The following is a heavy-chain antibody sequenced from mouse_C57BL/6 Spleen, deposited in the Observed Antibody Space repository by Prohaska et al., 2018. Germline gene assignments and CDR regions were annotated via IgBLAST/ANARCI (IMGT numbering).Heavy chain of an antibody. J-gene: IGHJ4*01. CDR3: ARTGSYAMDY. Sequence: VKQSHGKSLEWIGDINPNNGGTIYNQKFKGKATLTVDKSSSTAYMELRSLTSEDTAVYYCARTGSYAMDYWGQGTSVTVSS. CDR2: INPNNGGT. V-gene: IGHV1-18*01.